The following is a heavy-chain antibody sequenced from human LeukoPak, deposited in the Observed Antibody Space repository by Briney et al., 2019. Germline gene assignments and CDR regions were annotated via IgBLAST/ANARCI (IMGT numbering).Heavy chain of an antibody. CDR1: GFTFSSYA. CDR3: AKLGGDIVVVPAALFDY. CDR2: ISGSGGST. Sequence: GGSLRLSCAASGFTFSSYAMSWVRQAPGKGLEWVSAISGSGGSTYYADSVKGRFTISRDNTKNTLYLQMNSLRAEDTAVYYCAKLGGDIVVVPAALFDYWGQGTLVTVSS. D-gene: IGHD2-2*01. V-gene: IGHV3-23*01. J-gene: IGHJ4*02.